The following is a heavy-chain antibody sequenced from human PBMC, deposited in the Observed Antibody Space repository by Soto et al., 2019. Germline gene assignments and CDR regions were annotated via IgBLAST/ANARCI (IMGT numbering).Heavy chain of an antibody. CDR3: AAHGLGVSSPPYFDN. CDR2: FVPLFGTT. J-gene: IGHJ4*02. D-gene: IGHD3-16*01. V-gene: IGHV1-69*01. Sequence: QLVQSGSEVKKPGSSVKVSCQASGGTFSGYALTWVRQAPGQGLEWMGEFVPLFGTTNYAQKFPGRITITGDESTSTGYMELSTLRSDDTAVYYCAAHGLGVSSPPYFDNWGQGTLVTVSS. CDR1: GGTFSGYA.